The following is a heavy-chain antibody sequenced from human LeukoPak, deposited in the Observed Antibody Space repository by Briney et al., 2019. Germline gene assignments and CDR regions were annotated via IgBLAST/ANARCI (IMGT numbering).Heavy chain of an antibody. CDR1: GFSFSNYW. V-gene: IGHV3-7*01. CDR3: AREDNGYFDL. J-gene: IGHJ2*01. Sequence: PGGSLRLSCAASGFSFSNYWMSWVRQAPGKGLEWVAKIKQLGSDKDSADSAKGRFTISRDNAKNSLYLQMNSLRAEDTAVYYCAREDNGYFDLWGRGTLVTVFS. CDR2: IKQLGSDK. D-gene: IGHD2-8*01.